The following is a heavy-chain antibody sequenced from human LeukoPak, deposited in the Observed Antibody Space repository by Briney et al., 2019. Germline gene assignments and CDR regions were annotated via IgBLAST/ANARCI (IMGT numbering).Heavy chain of an antibody. V-gene: IGHV3-7*01. CDR1: GFTFSSYW. J-gene: IGHJ6*02. CDR2: IKQDGSEK. CDR3: ARVGKSGGSGSYYSPLGRYYYGMDV. D-gene: IGHD3-10*01. Sequence: PGGSLRLSCAASGFTFSSYWMSWVRQAPGKGLEWVANIKQDGSEKYYVDSVKGRFTISRDNAKNSLYLQMNSLRAEDTAVYYCARVGKSGGSGSYYSPLGRYYYGMDVWGQGTTVTVSS.